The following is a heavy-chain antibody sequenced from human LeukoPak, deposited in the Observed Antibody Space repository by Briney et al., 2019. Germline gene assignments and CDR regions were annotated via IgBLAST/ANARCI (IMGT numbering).Heavy chain of an antibody. Sequence: GGSLRLSCAASGFTFSDYYMSWIRQAPGKGLEWVSYISSSGSSIYYADSVKGRFTISRDHAKNSLYLQMNSLRAEDTAVYYCARNAGPTRYYFDYWGQGTLVTVSS. V-gene: IGHV3-11*01. CDR3: ARNAGPTRYYFDY. CDR2: ISSSGSSI. J-gene: IGHJ4*02. CDR1: GFTFSDYY.